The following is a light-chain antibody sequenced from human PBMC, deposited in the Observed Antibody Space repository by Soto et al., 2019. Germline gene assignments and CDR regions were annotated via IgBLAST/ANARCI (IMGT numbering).Light chain of an antibody. CDR3: KSYTSMSTGV. J-gene: IGLJ1*01. CDR2: EVS. CDR1: SSDVGGYNY. V-gene: IGLV2-14*01. Sequence: QSALTQPASVSGSPGQSITISCTGTSSDVGGYNYVSWYQQHPGKPHKLIIYEVSHRPSGVSNRFSGSKSGNTASLTISGLPAEDEADYYCKSYTSMSTGVFGTGTKLTVL.